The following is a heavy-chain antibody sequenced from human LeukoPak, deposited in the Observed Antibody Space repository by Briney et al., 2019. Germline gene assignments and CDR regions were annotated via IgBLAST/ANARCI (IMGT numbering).Heavy chain of an antibody. J-gene: IGHJ5*02. CDR1: RLSFTSNS. Sequence: PAGSLTLSRAVYRLSFTSNSMRWDSQPPGKGLQWVSTINANGINTYYADSVRGRFTISRDNSKDTSYLQLNSLRAYDTAIYFCARPISGGLAGSADWFGLWGQGTVVIVSS. CDR2: INANGINT. V-gene: IGHV3-23*01. CDR3: ARPISGGLAGSADWFGL. D-gene: IGHD3-10*01.